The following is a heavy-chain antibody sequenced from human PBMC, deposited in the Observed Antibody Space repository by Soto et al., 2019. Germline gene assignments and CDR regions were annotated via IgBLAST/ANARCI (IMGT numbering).Heavy chain of an antibody. CDR2: ISAYNGNT. Sequence: ASVKVSCKASGYTFTSYGISWVRQAPGQGLEWMGWISAYNGNTNYAQKLQGRVTMTTDTSTSTAYMELRSLRSDDTAVYYCARDKGPGIAVAGTASGSVDYWGQGTLVTVSS. CDR1: GYTFTSYG. D-gene: IGHD6-19*01. V-gene: IGHV1-18*01. CDR3: ARDKGPGIAVAGTASGSVDY. J-gene: IGHJ4*02.